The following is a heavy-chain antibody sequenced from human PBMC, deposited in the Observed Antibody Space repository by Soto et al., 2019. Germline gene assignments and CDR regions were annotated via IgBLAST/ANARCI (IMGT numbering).Heavy chain of an antibody. CDR3: ARWPQLEPRFDY. CDR1: GGSISSGGYS. Sequence: QVQLQESGPGLVKPSQALSLTCTVSGGSISSGGYSWSWIRQPPGKGLDWIGYIYYSGSTYYNPSLTSRITIAVDTSKNQSSLKLSSVTAADTAVYYCARWPQLEPRFDYWGQGTLVTVSS. CDR2: IYYSGST. J-gene: IGHJ4*02. D-gene: IGHD1-1*01. V-gene: IGHV4-31*03.